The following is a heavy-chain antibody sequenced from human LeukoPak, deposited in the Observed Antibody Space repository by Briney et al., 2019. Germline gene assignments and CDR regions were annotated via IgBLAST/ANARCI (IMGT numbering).Heavy chain of an antibody. J-gene: IGHJ4*02. V-gene: IGHV4-28*03. CDR2: IYYSGST. CDR3: ARANEFLFLGI. D-gene: IGHD3-3*01. CDR1: GYSISSSNW. Sequence: SDTLSLTCAVSGYSISSSNWWGWIRQPPGKGLEWIGYIYYSGSTNYNPSLKSRVTISVDTSKNQFSLKLSSVTAADTAIYCCARANEFLFLGIWGQGTLVTVSS.